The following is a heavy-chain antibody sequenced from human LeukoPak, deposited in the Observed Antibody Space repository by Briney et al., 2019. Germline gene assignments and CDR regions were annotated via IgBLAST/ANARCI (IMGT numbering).Heavy chain of an antibody. Sequence: SETLSLTCAVYGGSFSGYYWTWIRQAPGKGLEWIGEINHSGSTNYNPSLKSRVTISIDTSKNQFSLNLISVTAADTAVYYCARRGYQPPHYYVDVWGKGTAVTVSS. CDR2: INHSGST. J-gene: IGHJ6*03. V-gene: IGHV4-34*01. CDR1: GGSFSGYY. CDR3: ARRGYQPPHYYVDV. D-gene: IGHD2-2*01.